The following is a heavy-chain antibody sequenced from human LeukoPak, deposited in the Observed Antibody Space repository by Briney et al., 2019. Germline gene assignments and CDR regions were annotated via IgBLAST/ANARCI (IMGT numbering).Heavy chain of an antibody. CDR3: ARDWLAGNPYHTFDL. J-gene: IGHJ3*01. CDR1: GFTFSSYW. D-gene: IGHD3-22*01. V-gene: IGHV3-7*01. CDR2: IKEDGSEE. Sequence: GGSLRLSCAASGFTFSSYWMSWVRQAPGEGLECVANIKEDGSEEYYVDSVKGRFSISRDNAKNSLYLQMNSLRAEDTAVYYCARDWLAGNPYHTFDLWGKGTMVTVSS.